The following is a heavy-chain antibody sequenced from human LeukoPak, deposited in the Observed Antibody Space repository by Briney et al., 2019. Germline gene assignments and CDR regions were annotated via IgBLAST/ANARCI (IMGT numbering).Heavy chain of an antibody. D-gene: IGHD3-9*01. CDR2: IYYSGST. CDR1: GGSISSYY. V-gene: IGHV4-59*01. Sequence: PSETLSLTCTVSGGSISSYYWSWIRQPPGKGLEWIGYIYYSGSTNYNPSLKSRVTISVDTSKNQFSLKLSSVTAADTAVYYCARSYYDILTGYRRLDYWGQGALVTVSS. J-gene: IGHJ4*02. CDR3: ARSYYDILTGYRRLDY.